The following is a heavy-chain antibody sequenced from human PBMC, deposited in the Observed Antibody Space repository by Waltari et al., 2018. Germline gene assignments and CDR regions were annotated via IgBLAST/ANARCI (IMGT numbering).Heavy chain of an antibody. Sequence: QVQLQQWGAGLLKPSETLSLTCAVYGGSFSGYYWSWIRQPPGKGLGWIGEINHSGSTNYNPSLKSRFTRSVDTSKNQFSLKLSSVTAADTAVYYCARGRGYSSSWYAGLGWFDPWGQGTLVTVSS. V-gene: IGHV4-34*01. J-gene: IGHJ5*02. CDR1: GGSFSGYY. D-gene: IGHD6-13*01. CDR2: INHSGST. CDR3: ARGRGYSSSWYAGLGWFDP.